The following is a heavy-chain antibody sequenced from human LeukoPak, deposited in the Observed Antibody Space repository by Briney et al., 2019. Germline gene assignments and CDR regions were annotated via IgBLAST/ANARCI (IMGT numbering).Heavy chain of an antibody. CDR1: GGSISSGDYY. CDR2: IYYSGST. V-gene: IGHV4-30-4*08. CDR3: ARNNYYYYYYIDV. Sequence: SETLSLTCTVSGGSISSGDYYWSWIRQPPGKGLEWIGYIYYSGSTYYNPSLKSRVTISVDTSKNQFSLKLSSVTAADTAVYYCARNNYYYYYYIDVWGKGTTVTVSS. J-gene: IGHJ6*03. D-gene: IGHD1-14*01.